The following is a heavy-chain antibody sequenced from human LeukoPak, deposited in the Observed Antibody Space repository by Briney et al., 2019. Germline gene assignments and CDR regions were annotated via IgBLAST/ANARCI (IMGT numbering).Heavy chain of an antibody. CDR1: GFTFSSYA. V-gene: IGHV3-23*01. CDR2: ISDNGGTT. CDR3: AKEVHDSSGCIPDY. J-gene: IGHJ4*02. D-gene: IGHD3-22*01. Sequence: GGSLRLSCAASGFTFSSYAMSWVRQAPGKGLEWVSAISDNGGTTYYADSVKGRFTISRDNSKNTLYLQMNSLRAEDTAVYYCAKEVHDSSGCIPDYWGQGTLVTVSS.